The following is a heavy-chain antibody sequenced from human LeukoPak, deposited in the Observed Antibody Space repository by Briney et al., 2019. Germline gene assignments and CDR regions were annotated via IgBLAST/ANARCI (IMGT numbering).Heavy chain of an antibody. V-gene: IGHV3-23*01. Sequence: PGGSLRLSCAASGFTFSSYAMSWFRQAPGKGLEWVSAISGSGGSTYYADSAKGRFTISRDNSKNTLYLQMNSLRAEDTAVYYCAKSIVATMRFDYWGQGTLVTVSS. CDR3: AKSIVATMRFDY. CDR1: GFTFSSYA. CDR2: ISGSGGST. D-gene: IGHD5-12*01. J-gene: IGHJ4*02.